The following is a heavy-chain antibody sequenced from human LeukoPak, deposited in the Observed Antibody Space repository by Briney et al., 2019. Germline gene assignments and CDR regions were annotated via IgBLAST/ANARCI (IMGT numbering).Heavy chain of an antibody. CDR3: ARYSSSSSVYY. D-gene: IGHD6-6*01. CDR1: GGSFSGYY. Sequence: ETLSLTCAVYGGSFSGYYWSWIRQPPGKGLEWIGEINHSGSTNYNPSLKSRVTISVGTSKNQFSLKLSSVTAADTAVYYCARYSSSSSVYYWGQGTLVTVSS. CDR2: INHSGST. J-gene: IGHJ4*02. V-gene: IGHV4-34*01.